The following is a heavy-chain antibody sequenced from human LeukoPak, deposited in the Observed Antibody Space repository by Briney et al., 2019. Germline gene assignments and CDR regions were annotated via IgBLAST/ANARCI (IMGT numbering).Heavy chain of an antibody. V-gene: IGHV4-34*01. CDR3: ARGRRLRNWGFSPQPFDY. J-gene: IGHJ4*02. Sequence: PSETLSLTCAVYGGSSSGYYWSWIRQPPGKGLEWIGEINHSGSTNYNPSLKSRVTISVDTSKNQFSLKLNSVTAADTAVYYCARGRRLRNWGFSPQPFDYWGQGTLVTVSS. D-gene: IGHD7-27*01. CDR1: GGSSSGYY. CDR2: INHSGST.